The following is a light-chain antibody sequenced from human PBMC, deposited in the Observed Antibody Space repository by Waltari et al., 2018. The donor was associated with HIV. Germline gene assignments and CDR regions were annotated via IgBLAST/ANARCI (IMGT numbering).Light chain of an antibody. CDR3: QQYYSSPLT. V-gene: IGKV4-1*01. CDR2: WAS. Sequence: IVITQSPVSMTVSLRESAAITSNSSQSVFFGSNNKNYLAWYQQKPGQPPKLLFYWASTRESGVPDRFSVSGSGTDFTLTISSLRTEDVAVYYCQQYYSSPLTFGGGTKVKI. J-gene: IGKJ4*01. CDR1: QSVFFGSNNKNY.